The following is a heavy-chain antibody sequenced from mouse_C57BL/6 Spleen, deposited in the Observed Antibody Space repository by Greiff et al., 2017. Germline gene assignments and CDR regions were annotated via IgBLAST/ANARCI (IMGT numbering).Heavy chain of an antibody. CDR1: GYTFTDYY. J-gene: IGHJ4*01. V-gene: IGHV1-26*01. Sequence: EVQLVESGPELVKPGASVKISCKASGYTFTDYYMNWVKQSHGKSLEWIGDINPNNGGTSYNQKFKGKATLTVDKSSSTTYMDLRSLTSEDSAVYDCARFRWNDAMDYWGQGTSVTVSS. CDR2: INPNNGGT. CDR3: ARFRWNDAMDY.